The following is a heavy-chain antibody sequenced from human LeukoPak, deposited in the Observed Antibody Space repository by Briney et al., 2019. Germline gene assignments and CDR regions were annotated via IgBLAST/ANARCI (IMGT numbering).Heavy chain of an antibody. CDR1: GYSISSGYY. CDR3: ARVRGSRYGSGSYYNRGWFDP. Sequence: SETLSLTCTVSGYSISSGYYWGWIRQPPGKGLEWIGSIYHSGSTYYNPSLKSRVTISVDTSKNQFSLELSSVTAADTAVYYCARVRGSRYGSGSYYNRGWFDPWGQGTLVTVSS. J-gene: IGHJ5*02. CDR2: IYHSGST. V-gene: IGHV4-38-2*02. D-gene: IGHD3-10*01.